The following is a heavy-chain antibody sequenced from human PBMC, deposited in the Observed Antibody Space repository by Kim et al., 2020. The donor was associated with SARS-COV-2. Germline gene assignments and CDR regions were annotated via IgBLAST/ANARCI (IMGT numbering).Heavy chain of an antibody. J-gene: IGHJ4*02. CDR3: AEICDTNSCSDDY. D-gene: IGHD2-2*01. V-gene: IGHV3-23*01. Sequence: YTESVKCRFTTSRDNPKSTVYLQMNSLRAEDTAVYYCAEICDTNSCSDDYWSQRTLVTVS.